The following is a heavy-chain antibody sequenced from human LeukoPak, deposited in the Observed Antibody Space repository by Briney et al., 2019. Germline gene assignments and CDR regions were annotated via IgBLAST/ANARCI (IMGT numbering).Heavy chain of an antibody. D-gene: IGHD3-22*01. CDR2: IYPGGDM. Sequence: GGSLRLSCAASEVTVTSNYMSWVRQAPGKGLQWVSVIYPGGDMYYADSVKGRFIISRDNSKNTLSLQMNSLTADDTAVYYCVRGPRYYDDSGFHYGVFDIWGQGTVVTVSS. J-gene: IGHJ3*02. CDR1: EVTVTSNY. CDR3: VRGPRYYDDSGFHYGVFDI. V-gene: IGHV3-53*01.